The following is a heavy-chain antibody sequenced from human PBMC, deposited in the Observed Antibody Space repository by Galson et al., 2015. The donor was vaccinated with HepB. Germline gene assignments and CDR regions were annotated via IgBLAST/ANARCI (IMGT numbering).Heavy chain of an antibody. Sequence: SLRLSCAASGFTFSSYSMNWVRQAPGKGLEWVSAISSSSSYIYYADSVKGRFTISRDNAKNSLYLQMNSLRAEDTAVYYCARVGSGYGMDVWGQGTTVTVSS. CDR2: ISSSSSYI. V-gene: IGHV3-21*01. D-gene: IGHD1-26*01. J-gene: IGHJ6*02. CDR1: GFTFSSYS. CDR3: ARVGSGYGMDV.